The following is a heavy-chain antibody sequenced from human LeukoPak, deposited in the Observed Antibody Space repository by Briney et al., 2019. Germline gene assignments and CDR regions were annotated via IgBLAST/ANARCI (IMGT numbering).Heavy chain of an antibody. CDR2: ISYDGSIK. V-gene: IGHV3-30*19. CDR1: VVRSSSAN. CDR3: GRDPMAAAGDRALSDP. J-gene: IGHJ5*02. Sequence: GGSLRLSCGASVVRSSSANFVACGQAPGKGLEWVAVISYDGSIKDYADSVKGRFTISRDNSKNTLYLQMDSLRPDDTAVYYCGRDPMAAAGDRALSDPWGQGTLVTVSS. D-gene: IGHD6-13*01.